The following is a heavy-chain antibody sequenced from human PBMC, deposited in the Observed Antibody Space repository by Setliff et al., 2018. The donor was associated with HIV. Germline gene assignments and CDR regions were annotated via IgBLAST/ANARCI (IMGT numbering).Heavy chain of an antibody. Sequence: SETLSLTCAVYGESFSAYFWTWIRQPPGKGPEWIGEVDHSGNSNLNPSLESRAAISVDTSKSQFSLKLTSVTAADTAVYYCAKGGAQGWNDPYFDYWGQGTLVTVSS. J-gene: IGHJ4*02. D-gene: IGHD1-1*01. CDR3: AKGGAQGWNDPYFDY. CDR1: GESFSAYF. V-gene: IGHV4-34*04. CDR2: VDHSGNS.